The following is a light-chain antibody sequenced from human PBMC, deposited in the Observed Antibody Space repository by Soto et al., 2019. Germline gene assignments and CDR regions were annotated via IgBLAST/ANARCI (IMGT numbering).Light chain of an antibody. CDR1: RSISSW. J-gene: IGKJ5*01. Sequence: DIQMTQSPSTLSASVGDRVTITCRATRSISSWLAWYQQKPGKAPKLLIYKTSNLESGVPSRLSGSGSGTEFSLTISSLQPDDFATYYCQQLNSYPLSFGQGTRLEIK. CDR2: KTS. V-gene: IGKV1-5*03. CDR3: QQLNSYPLS.